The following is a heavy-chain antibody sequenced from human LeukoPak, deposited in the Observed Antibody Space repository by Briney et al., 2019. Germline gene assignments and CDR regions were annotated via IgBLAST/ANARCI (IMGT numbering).Heavy chain of an antibody. V-gene: IGHV3-48*02. CDR1: GFTLSSNS. J-gene: IGHJ4*02. Sequence: PGGCLRLSCAASGFTLSSNSMNWVRQAPGKGLGWVSYISSSTTTIHYADSVKGRYTISRENAKNSLYLQMNSLRDEDTAVYYCARDLDGSGRAFDFWGQGALVT. CDR2: ISSSTTTI. D-gene: IGHD3-10*01. CDR3: ARDLDGSGRAFDF.